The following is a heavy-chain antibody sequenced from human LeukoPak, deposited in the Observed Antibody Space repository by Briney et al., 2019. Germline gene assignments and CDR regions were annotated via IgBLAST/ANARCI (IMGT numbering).Heavy chain of an antibody. CDR1: GFAFSDYW. J-gene: IGHJ4*02. CDR2: IKKDGGDK. V-gene: IGHV3-7*01. CDR3: QYNAGTI. D-gene: IGHD4-17*01. Sequence: GGSLRLSCAASGFAFSDYWMSWVREAPGKGLEWVANIKKDGGDKYYVESVKGRFTVSRDNAKNSLYLQMTSLRVDDTGVYCLQYNAGTIWGPGTLVTVSS.